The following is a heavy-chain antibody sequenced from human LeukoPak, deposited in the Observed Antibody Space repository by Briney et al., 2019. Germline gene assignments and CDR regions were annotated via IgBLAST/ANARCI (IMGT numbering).Heavy chain of an antibody. V-gene: IGHV3-23*01. CDR1: GFTVSSNY. CDR2: ISVSGSST. J-gene: IGHJ4*02. Sequence: GGSLRLSCAASGFTVSSNYMSWVRQAPGKGLEWVSAISVSGSSTYYADSVKGRFTISRDNSNNTLYLQMNSLRAEDTAVYYCAKKQWSSSSFDYWGQGTLVTVSS. CDR3: AKKQWSSSSFDY. D-gene: IGHD6-6*01.